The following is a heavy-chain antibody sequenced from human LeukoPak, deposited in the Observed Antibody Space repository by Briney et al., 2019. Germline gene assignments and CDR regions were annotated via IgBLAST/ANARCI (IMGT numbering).Heavy chain of an antibody. CDR2: IYYSGST. CDR1: GGSISSSPYY. Sequence: SETLSLTCTVSGGSISSSPYYWGWIRQPPGKGLEWIGNIYYSGSTYYNPSLKTRVTISVDKSKNQFSLKLTSVTAADTAVYYCARHASVDGNWPRPLDYWGQGSLVTVSS. CDR3: ARHASVDGNWPRPLDY. D-gene: IGHD6-19*01. V-gene: IGHV4-39*01. J-gene: IGHJ4*02.